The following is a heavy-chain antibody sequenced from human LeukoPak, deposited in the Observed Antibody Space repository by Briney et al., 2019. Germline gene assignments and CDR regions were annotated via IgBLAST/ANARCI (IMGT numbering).Heavy chain of an antibody. CDR2: INPNSGGT. D-gene: IGHD3-10*01. V-gene: IGHV1-2*02. Sequence: GASVKVSCKASGYTFTDYYMHWVRQAPGQGLEWMGWINPNSGGTNYAQQFQGRVTMTRDTSISTAYMELSRLRSDDTAMYYCARDSGLWFGELLGWGQGTLVTVSS. CDR3: ARDSGLWFGELLG. J-gene: IGHJ4*02. CDR1: GYTFTDYY.